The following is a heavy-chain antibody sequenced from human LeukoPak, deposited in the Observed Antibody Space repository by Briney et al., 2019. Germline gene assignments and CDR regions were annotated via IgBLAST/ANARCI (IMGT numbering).Heavy chain of an antibody. Sequence: GGSLRLSCAASGFTRGSYDMSGVREAPGKGLEWVAATSGSGGKTYYADSVKGRFTISRDNSKNTLYLQMNSLRAEDTAVYYCAKEYSGYDFDYWGQGTLVTVSS. CDR1: GFTRGSYD. CDR2: TSGSGGKT. V-gene: IGHV3-23*01. J-gene: IGHJ4*02. CDR3: AKEYSGYDFDY. D-gene: IGHD5-12*01.